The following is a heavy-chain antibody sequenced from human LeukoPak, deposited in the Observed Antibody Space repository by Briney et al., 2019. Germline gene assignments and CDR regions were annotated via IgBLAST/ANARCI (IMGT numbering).Heavy chain of an antibody. Sequence: QPGRSLKLSCTTSGFSFGDYAVSWVRQAPGKGLEWIGFTKSKVYRGTAEYAASGKGRFTISRDESKSIAYLQMNSLKTEETAVYYCTRPFRLEPDNSGYYYYWGQGTLVTVSS. CDR2: TKSKVYRGTA. CDR1: GFSFGDYA. D-gene: IGHD3-22*01. V-gene: IGHV3-49*04. J-gene: IGHJ4*02. CDR3: TRPFRLEPDNSGYYYY.